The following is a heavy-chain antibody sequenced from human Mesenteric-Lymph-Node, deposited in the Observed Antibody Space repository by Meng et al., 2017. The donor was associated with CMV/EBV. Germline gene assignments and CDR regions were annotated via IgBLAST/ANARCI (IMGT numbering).Heavy chain of an antibody. J-gene: IGHJ6*02. Sequence: GGSLRLSCAASGFTFSDYYMSWIRQAPGKGLEWVSYISSSGSTIYYADSVKGRFTISRDNAKNSLYLQMNSLRAEDTAVYYCAKKDEDSNYGSGSYNYYYYGMDVWGQGTTVTVSS. V-gene: IGHV3-11*01. CDR1: GFTFSDYY. D-gene: IGHD3-10*01. CDR3: AKKDEDSNYGSGSYNYYYYGMDV. CDR2: ISSSGSTI.